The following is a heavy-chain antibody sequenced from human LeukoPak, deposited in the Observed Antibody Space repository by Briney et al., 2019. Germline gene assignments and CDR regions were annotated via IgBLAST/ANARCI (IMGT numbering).Heavy chain of an antibody. D-gene: IGHD6-6*01. J-gene: IGHJ4*02. V-gene: IGHV4-4*07. CDR3: AREKYSSSPYFDY. Sequence: SETLSLTCTVSGGSISSYSWNWIRQPAGKGLEWIGRIYPSGTTNYNPSLKSRVTMSVDTSKNQFSLRLSSATAADTAVYYCAREKYSSSPYFDYWGQGTLVTVSS. CDR1: GGSISSYS. CDR2: IYPSGTT.